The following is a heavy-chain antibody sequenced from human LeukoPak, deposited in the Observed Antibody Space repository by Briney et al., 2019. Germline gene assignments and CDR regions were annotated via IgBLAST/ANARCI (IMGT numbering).Heavy chain of an antibody. CDR1: GGSISSYY. J-gene: IGHJ4*02. Sequence: SETLSLTCTVSGGSISSYYWSWIRQPAGKGLEWIGRTHTSGSTNYNPSLKSRVTMSGDTSKNQFSLKLSSVTAADTAVYYCARGRKYTSGYRVTELGSGYSDYWGQGTLVTVSS. V-gene: IGHV4-4*07. D-gene: IGHD5-18*01. CDR3: ARGRKYTSGYRVTELGSGYSDY. CDR2: THTSGST.